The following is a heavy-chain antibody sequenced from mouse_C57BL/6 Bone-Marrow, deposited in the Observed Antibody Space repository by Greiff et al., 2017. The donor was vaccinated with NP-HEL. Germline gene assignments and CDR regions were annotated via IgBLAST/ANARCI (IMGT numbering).Heavy chain of an antibody. CDR1: GYTFTSYW. D-gene: IGHD1-1*01. V-gene: IGHV1-64*01. CDR2: IHPNSGST. CDR3: ARWGYGSSPLLYFDV. Sequence: VQLQQPGAELVKPGASVKLSCKASGYTFTSYWMHWVKQRPGQGLEWIGMIHPNSGSTNYNEKFKSKATLTVDKSSSTAYMQLSSLTSEDSAVYYCARWGYGSSPLLYFDVWGTGTTVTVSS. J-gene: IGHJ1*03.